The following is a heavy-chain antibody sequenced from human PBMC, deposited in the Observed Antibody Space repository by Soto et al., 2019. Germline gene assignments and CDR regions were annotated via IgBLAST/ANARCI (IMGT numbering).Heavy chain of an antibody. V-gene: IGHV4-59*01. J-gene: IGHJ4*02. CDR2: IYYSGST. D-gene: IGHD3-3*01. CDR3: ARESRSDLGGFDY. Sequence: SETLSLTCTVSGGSISSYYWSWIRQPPGKGLEWIGYIYYSGSTNYNPSLKSRVTISVDTSKNQFSLKLSSVTAADTAVYYCARESRSDLGGFDYWGQGTLVTVSS. CDR1: GGSISSYY.